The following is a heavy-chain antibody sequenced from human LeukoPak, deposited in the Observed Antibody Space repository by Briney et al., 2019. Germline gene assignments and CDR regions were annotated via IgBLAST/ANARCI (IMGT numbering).Heavy chain of an antibody. D-gene: IGHD3-10*01. V-gene: IGHV4-59*08. J-gene: IGHJ4*02. Sequence: ETLSLTCTVSGGSISSYYWSWIRQPPGKGLEWIGYIYYSGSTNYNPSLKSRVTISVDTSKNQFSLKLSSVTAADTAVYYCARHRKYYYGSGSYFDYWGQGTLVTVSS. CDR3: ARHRKYYYGSGSYFDY. CDR2: IYYSGST. CDR1: GGSISSYY.